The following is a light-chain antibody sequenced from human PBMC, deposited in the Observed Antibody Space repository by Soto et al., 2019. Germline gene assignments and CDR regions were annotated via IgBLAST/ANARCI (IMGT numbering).Light chain of an antibody. CDR3: CTYAGNSIYI. J-gene: IGLJ1*01. CDR2: EGS. CDR1: SSDVGSYNL. V-gene: IGLV2-23*01. Sequence: QSALPQPASVSGSPGKSITISCNGTSSDVGSYNLVSWYQQHPGKAPKLMIHEGSKRPSGVSKRFSGSKSGNTDSLTISGLQAEDEADYHCCTYAGNSIYIFGTGTKLTVL.